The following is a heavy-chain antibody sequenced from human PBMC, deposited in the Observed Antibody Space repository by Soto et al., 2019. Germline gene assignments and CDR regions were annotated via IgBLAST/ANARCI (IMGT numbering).Heavy chain of an antibody. Sequence: ASVKVSCKASGYTFTSHAIHWVRQAPGQSLEWMGWINTGNGNTRYSQKFQGRVTFTRDTSASTAYMEMSSLRSEDTTIYYCAGDRLAVTTIASLSWFDPWGQGTLVTVSS. CDR1: GYTFTSHA. V-gene: IGHV1-3*04. J-gene: IGHJ5*02. CDR3: AGDRLAVTTIASLSWFDP. CDR2: INTGNGNT. D-gene: IGHD1-26*01.